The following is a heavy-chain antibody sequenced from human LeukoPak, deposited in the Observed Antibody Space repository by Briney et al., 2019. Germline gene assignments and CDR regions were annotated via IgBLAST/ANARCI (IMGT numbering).Heavy chain of an antibody. CDR2: INPNSGGT. D-gene: IGHD3-22*01. Sequence: ASVKVSCKASGYTFTGYYMRWVRQAPGQGLEWMGWINPNSGGTNYAQKFQGRVTMTRDTSISTAYMELSRLRSDDTAVYYCASDYYDSSGYSGYWGQGTLVTVSS. CDR3: ASDYYDSSGYSGY. V-gene: IGHV1-2*02. CDR1: GYTFTGYY. J-gene: IGHJ4*02.